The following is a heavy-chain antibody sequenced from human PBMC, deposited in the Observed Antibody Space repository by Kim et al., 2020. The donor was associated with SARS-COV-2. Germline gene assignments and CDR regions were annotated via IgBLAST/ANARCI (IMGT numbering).Heavy chain of an antibody. D-gene: IGHD6-13*01. V-gene: IGHV3-11*06. Sequence: GRFTIARDNAKNSLYLQMNSLRAEDTAVYYCARNRGVSSSWFFSENWFDPWGQGTLVTVSS. J-gene: IGHJ5*02. CDR3: ARNRGVSSSWFFSENWFDP.